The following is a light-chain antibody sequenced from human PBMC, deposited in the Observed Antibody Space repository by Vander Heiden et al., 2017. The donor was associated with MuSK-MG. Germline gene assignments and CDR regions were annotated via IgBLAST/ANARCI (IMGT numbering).Light chain of an antibody. CDR3: QQHDSFSEIS. J-gene: IGKJ4*01. V-gene: IGKV1-5*03. CDR1: QSVSVW. Sequence: DIQMTQSPSALSASVGDRVTITCRASQSVSVWVAWYQQKPGTAPKLLIYKASTLENGVPSRFSGSGSGTEFTLTISSLQPDDFATYYCQQHDSFSEISFGGGTRVEIK. CDR2: KAS.